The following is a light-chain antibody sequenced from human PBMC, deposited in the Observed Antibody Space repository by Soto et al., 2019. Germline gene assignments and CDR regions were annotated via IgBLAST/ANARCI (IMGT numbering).Light chain of an antibody. V-gene: IGLV2-8*01. CDR1: SSDVGGYNY. Sequence: QSALTQSPSASGSPGQSVTISCTGTSSDVGGYNYVSWYQQHPGKAPKLMIYEVSKRPSGVPDRFSGSKSGNTASLTVSGLQGEDEADYYCSSYAGSNNYVFGTGTKVTVL. J-gene: IGLJ1*01. CDR3: SSYAGSNNYV. CDR2: EVS.